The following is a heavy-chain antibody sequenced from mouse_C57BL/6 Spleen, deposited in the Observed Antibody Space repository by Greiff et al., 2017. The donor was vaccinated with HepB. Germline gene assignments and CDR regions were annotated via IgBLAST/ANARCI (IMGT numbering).Heavy chain of an antibody. J-gene: IGHJ2*01. V-gene: IGHV1-69*01. CDR2: IDPSDSYT. D-gene: IGHD1-1*01. CDR1: GYTFTSYW. CDR3: ARGGYGSSYDY. Sequence: QVQLQQPGAELVMPGASVKLSCKASGYTFTSYWMHWVKQRPGQGLEWIGEIDPSDSYTNYNQKFKGKSTLTVDKSSSTAYMQLSSLTSEDSAVHYCARGGYGSSYDYWGQGTTLTVSS.